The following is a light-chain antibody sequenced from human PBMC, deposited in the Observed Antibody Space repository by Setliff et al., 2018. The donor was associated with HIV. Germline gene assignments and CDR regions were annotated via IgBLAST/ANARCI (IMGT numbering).Light chain of an antibody. J-gene: IGLJ1*01. CDR3: QSYDSSLSVLYV. Sequence: SVLTQPPSVSGAPGQRVTISCTGSSSNIGAGYDVHWYQQLPGTAPKLLIYGNSNRPSGVPDRFSGSKSGTSASLAITGLQAEDEADYYCQSYDSSLSVLYVFGTGTKV. CDR1: SSNIGAGYD. V-gene: IGLV1-40*01. CDR2: GNS.